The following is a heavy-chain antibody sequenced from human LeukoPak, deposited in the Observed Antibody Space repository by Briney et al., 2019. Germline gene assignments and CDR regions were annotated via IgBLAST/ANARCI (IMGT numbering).Heavy chain of an antibody. CDR2: INPNSGGT. D-gene: IGHD2-2*01. J-gene: IGHJ5*02. Sequence: ASVKVSCKASGYTFTGYYMHWVRQAPGQGLEWMGWINPNSGGTNYAQKFQGRVTMTRDTSISTAYMELSRLRSDDTAVYCCARTYCSSTSCYLGWFDPWGQGTLVTVSS. CDR3: ARTYCSSTSCYLGWFDP. CDR1: GYTFTGYY. V-gene: IGHV1-2*02.